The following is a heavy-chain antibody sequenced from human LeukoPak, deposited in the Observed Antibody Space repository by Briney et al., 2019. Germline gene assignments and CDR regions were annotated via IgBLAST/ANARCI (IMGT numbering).Heavy chain of an antibody. CDR3: VRGSHDFDY. J-gene: IGHJ4*02. CDR1: GFTFSNYW. Sequence: GGSLRLSCAASGFTFSNYWMHWVRQAPGKGLVWVSRINSDGSSTNYADSVKGRFTISRDNAKNTLYLQMNSLRDEDTAVFYCVRGSHDFDYWSQGTLVTVSS. V-gene: IGHV3-74*01. CDR2: INSDGSST.